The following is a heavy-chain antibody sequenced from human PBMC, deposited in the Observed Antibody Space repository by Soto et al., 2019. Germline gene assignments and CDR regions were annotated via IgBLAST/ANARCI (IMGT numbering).Heavy chain of an antibody. V-gene: IGHV1-69*12. J-gene: IGHJ6*02. CDR2: IIPIFGTA. D-gene: IGHD1-20*01. CDR1: GGTFSSYA. Sequence: QVQLVQSGAEVKKPGSSVKVSCKASGGTFSSYAISWVRQAPGQGLEWMGGIIPIFGTANYAQKFQGRVTITADESTTTPYMELRSLRSEDTAVYYCARGLDNWNPRIYYCGMDVWGQGTTVTVSS. CDR3: ARGLDNWNPRIYYCGMDV.